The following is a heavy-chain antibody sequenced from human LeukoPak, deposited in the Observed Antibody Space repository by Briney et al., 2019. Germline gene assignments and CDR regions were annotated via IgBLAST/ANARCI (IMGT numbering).Heavy chain of an antibody. J-gene: IGHJ4*02. CDR3: ARSLVDTAMVQIFGY. CDR2: IYYNGST. D-gene: IGHD5-18*01. V-gene: IGHV4-39*07. Sequence: SETLSLTCTVSGGSISSSTYYWGWIRQPPGKGLEWIGSIYYNGSTYYNPSLKSRVTISVDTSKNQLSLKLNSVTAADTAVYYCARSLVDTAMVQIFGYWGQGTLVTVSS. CDR1: GGSISSSTYY.